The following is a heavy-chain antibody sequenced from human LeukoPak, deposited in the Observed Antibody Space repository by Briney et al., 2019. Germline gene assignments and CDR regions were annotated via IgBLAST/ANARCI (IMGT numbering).Heavy chain of an antibody. CDR2: INPSGGST. CDR1: GYTFTSYY. D-gene: IGHD3-22*01. CDR3: ARSSSGYQPFDY. J-gene: IGHJ4*02. Sequence: DSVKVSCKASGYTFTSYYMHWVRQAPGQGLEWMGIINPSGGSTSYAQKFQGRVTMTRDTSTSTVYMELSSLRSEDTAVYYCARSSSGYQPFDYWGQGTLVTVSS. V-gene: IGHV1-46*01.